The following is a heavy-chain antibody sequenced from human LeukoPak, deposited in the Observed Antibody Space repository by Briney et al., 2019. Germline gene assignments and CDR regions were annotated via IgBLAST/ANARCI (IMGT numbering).Heavy chain of an antibody. V-gene: IGHV1-69*05. CDR1: GGTFISYA. D-gene: IGHD1-14*01. Sequence: SVKVSCKASGGTFISYAISWVGQAPGQGLEWRGGIIPIFGTANYAQKFQGRVTITTDESTSTAYMELSSLRSEDTAVYYCASGRFDYWGQGTLVTVSS. CDR2: IIPIFGTA. CDR3: ASGRFDY. J-gene: IGHJ4*02.